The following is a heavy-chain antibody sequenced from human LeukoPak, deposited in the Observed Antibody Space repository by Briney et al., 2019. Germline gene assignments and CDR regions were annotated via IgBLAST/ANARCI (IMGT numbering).Heavy chain of an antibody. CDR2: IYYTGST. CDR3: ARLIISGPLNYYYYGMDA. CDR1: GGSISSSSYY. J-gene: IGHJ6*02. D-gene: IGHD6-19*01. Sequence: PSETLSLTCTVSGGSISSSSYYWGWIRQPPGKGLEWIGSIYYTGSTYYNPSLKSRVTISVDTSKNQFSLKLSSVTAADTAVYYCARLIISGPLNYYYYGMDAWGQGTTVTVSS. V-gene: IGHV4-39*01.